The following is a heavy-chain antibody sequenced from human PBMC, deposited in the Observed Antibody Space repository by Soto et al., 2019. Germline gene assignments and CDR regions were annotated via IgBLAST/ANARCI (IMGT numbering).Heavy chain of an antibody. CDR3: ARVGGSSGEFDY. V-gene: IGHV4-59*01. CDR2: IYYSGST. Sequence: SETLSLTCTVSGGSISSYYWSWIRQPPGKGLEWIGYIYYSGSTNYNPSLKSRVTISVDTSKNQFSLKLSSVTAADTAVYYCARVGGSSGEFDYWGQGTLVTVSS. J-gene: IGHJ4*02. D-gene: IGHD6-13*01. CDR1: GGSISSYY.